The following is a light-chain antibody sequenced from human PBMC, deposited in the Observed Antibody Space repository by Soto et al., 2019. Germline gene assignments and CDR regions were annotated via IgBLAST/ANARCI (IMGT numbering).Light chain of an antibody. CDR1: QSVSSN. J-gene: IGKJ4*01. Sequence: EIVMTQSQATLSVSPGERATLSCRASQSVSSNLAWYQQKPGQAPRLLIYGASTRAAGIPARLSGTGSGTEFTHSISSIQTEDFAVYYCQQYNSWPLTFGGGTNVEIK. V-gene: IGKV3-15*01. CDR2: GAS. CDR3: QQYNSWPLT.